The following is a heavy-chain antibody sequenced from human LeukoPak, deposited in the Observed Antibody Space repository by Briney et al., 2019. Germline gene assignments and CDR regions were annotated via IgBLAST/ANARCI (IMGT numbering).Heavy chain of an antibody. J-gene: IGHJ6*04. V-gene: IGHV1-2*02. CDR2: INPSSGVT. CDR1: GYDFTGHY. CDR3: AREVLVYGLDV. Sequence: GASVKVSCKASGYDFTGHYTHWVRQAPGQGFEWMGWINPSSGVTIYTQKFQGRVTMTRDTAISTAYMELRRLKSDDTAVYYCAREVLVYGLDVWGNGTTVIVSA. D-gene: IGHD3-3*02.